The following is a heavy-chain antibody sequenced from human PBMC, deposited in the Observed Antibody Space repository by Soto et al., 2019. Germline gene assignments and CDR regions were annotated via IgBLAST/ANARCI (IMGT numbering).Heavy chain of an antibody. Sequence: SETLSLTCTVSGGSISGSYWSWIRQTPGKVLEWVGYIHYSGSTNYNPSLKSRVTMSVDSAKNQFSLKLTSVTAADTAIYFCARLVYDTRLNYTYFDFWGQGTLVTVSS. CDR1: GGSISGSY. D-gene: IGHD3-3*01. CDR2: IHYSGST. CDR3: ARLVYDTRLNYTYFDF. J-gene: IGHJ4*02. V-gene: IGHV4-59*12.